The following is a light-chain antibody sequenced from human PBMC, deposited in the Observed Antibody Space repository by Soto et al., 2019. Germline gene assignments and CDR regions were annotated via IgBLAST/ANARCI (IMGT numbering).Light chain of an antibody. J-gene: IGLJ1*01. CDR3: SSYTITTALV. Sequence: QSVLTQAAAVSGCPGQSITISCTGTSSDVGGYNFVAWYQQHPGKAPKLIISEVSNRPSGVSNRFSGSKSGNTASLTISGLQTEDEGEYYCSSYTITTALVFGSGTKSPS. CDR1: SSDVGGYNF. V-gene: IGLV2-14*01. CDR2: EVS.